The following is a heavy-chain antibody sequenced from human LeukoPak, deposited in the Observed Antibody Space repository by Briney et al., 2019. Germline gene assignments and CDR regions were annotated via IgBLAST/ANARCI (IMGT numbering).Heavy chain of an antibody. CDR1: GFTFSSYA. J-gene: IGHJ3*02. CDR3: ANDLSQWLVLDAFDI. Sequence: GGSLRLSCAASGFTFSSYAMSWVRQAPGKGLEWVSAISGSGGSTYYADSVKGRFTISRDNSKNTLYLQMNSLRAEDTAVFYCANDLSQWLVLDAFDIWGQGTMVTISS. D-gene: IGHD6-19*01. V-gene: IGHV3-23*01. CDR2: ISGSGGST.